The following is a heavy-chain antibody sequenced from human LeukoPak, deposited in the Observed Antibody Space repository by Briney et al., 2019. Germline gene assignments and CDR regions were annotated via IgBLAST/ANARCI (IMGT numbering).Heavy chain of an antibody. Sequence: SETLSLTCPVSGASISGSGYYWGSIRQPPGKGLEWIGNIYSSGSTYYNASLQSRVTISIDTSKNQFSLKLSSVTAADTAVYYCAREDGGRNDYYYYYMDVWGKGTTVTVSS. CDR1: GASISGSGYY. J-gene: IGHJ6*03. V-gene: IGHV4-39*07. D-gene: IGHD2-15*01. CDR2: IYSSGST. CDR3: AREDGGRNDYYYYYMDV.